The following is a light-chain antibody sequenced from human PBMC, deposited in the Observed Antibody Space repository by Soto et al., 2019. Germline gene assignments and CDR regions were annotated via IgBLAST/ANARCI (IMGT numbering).Light chain of an antibody. J-gene: IGKJ4*01. CDR2: AAS. CDR1: QDISSW. Sequence: DIQMTQSPSSVSASVGDRVAITCRASQDISSWLAWYQQKPGKDPKLLIYAASSLQSGVPSRFSGSGTGTDFTLTISNLQPEDCATYYCQPATTFPTFGGGTKGEIK. CDR3: QPATTFPT. V-gene: IGKV1-12*01.